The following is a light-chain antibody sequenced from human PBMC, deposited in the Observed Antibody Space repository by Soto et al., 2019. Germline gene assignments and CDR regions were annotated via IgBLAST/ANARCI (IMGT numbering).Light chain of an antibody. CDR3: AALDDRLNGYA. Sequence: QSVLTQPPSASGTPGQRVTISCSGSSSNIGRNTVNWYQQLPGTAPKLLIYSNNQRPSGVPDRFSGSKSGTSASLAISGLQFEDEAEYYCAALDDRLNGYAFGTGTKVTVL. J-gene: IGLJ1*01. V-gene: IGLV1-44*01. CDR2: SNN. CDR1: SSNIGRNT.